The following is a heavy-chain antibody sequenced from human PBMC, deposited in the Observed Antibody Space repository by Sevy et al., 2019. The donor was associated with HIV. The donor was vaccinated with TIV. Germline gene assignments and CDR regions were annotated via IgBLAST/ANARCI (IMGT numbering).Heavy chain of an antibody. CDR1: GFTFSSYG. Sequence: GGSLRLSCAASGFTFSSYGMHWVRQAPGKGLEWVAVIWYDGSNKYYADSVKGRFTISRDNSKNTVYLQMNSLRAEDTAVYYCAKGACSGGSCYWGGDYYYYYMDVWGKGTTVTVSS. V-gene: IGHV3-33*06. CDR3: AKGACSGGSCYWGGDYYYYYMDV. D-gene: IGHD2-15*01. CDR2: IWYDGSNK. J-gene: IGHJ6*03.